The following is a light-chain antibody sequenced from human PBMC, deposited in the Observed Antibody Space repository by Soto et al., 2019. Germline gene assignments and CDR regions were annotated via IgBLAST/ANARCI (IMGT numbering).Light chain of an antibody. J-gene: IGKJ5*01. Sequence: EIVVTQSPATLSVSPGERATLSFRASQSVSTYLAWYQQKPGQAPRLLIYDASNRVTGIPARFRGSGSGTDFTLTISSLEPDDFAVYYCQQRSNWQITFGQGTRLEIK. CDR1: QSVSTY. CDR2: DAS. CDR3: QQRSNWQIT. V-gene: IGKV3-11*01.